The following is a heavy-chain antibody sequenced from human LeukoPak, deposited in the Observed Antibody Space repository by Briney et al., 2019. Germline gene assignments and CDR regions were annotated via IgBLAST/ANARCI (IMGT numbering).Heavy chain of an antibody. CDR2: MNPNSGNT. D-gene: IGHD3-3*01. Sequence: ASVKVSCKASGYTFTSYDINWVRQATGQGLEWMGWMNPNSGNTGYAQKFQGRVTMTRNTSISTAYMELSSLRSEDTAVYYCARGSPYDFWSGYYYYYFDYWAQGTLVTVSS. CDR1: GYTFTSYD. CDR3: ARGSPYDFWSGYYYYYFDY. V-gene: IGHV1-8*01. J-gene: IGHJ4*02.